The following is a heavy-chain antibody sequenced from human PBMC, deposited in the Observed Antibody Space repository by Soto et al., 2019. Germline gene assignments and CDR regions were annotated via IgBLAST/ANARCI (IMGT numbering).Heavy chain of an antibody. V-gene: IGHV3-23*01. CDR2: ISGSGGST. J-gene: IGHJ4*02. CDR3: AKDLRFSAPRSYFDY. D-gene: IGHD5-12*01. Sequence: EVQLLESGGGLVQPGGSLRLSCAASGFTFSSYAMCWVRQAPGKGLEWVSAISGSGGSTYNADSVKGRFTISRDNSNNTLYLQMNSLRAEDKAVYYCAKDLRFSAPRSYFDYWGQGTLVTVSS. CDR1: GFTFSSYA.